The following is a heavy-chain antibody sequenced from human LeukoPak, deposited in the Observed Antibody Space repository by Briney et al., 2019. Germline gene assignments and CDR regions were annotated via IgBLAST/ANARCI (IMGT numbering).Heavy chain of an antibody. CDR3: AKAFYYGSGITPHWFDP. J-gene: IGHJ5*02. D-gene: IGHD3-10*01. CDR1: GFTFDDYT. Sequence: GGSLRLSCAASGFTFDDYTMHWVRQAPGKGLEWVSLISWDGGSTDYADSVKGRFTISRDNSKNSLFLQMNSLRTEDTALYYCAKAFYYGSGITPHWFDPWGQGTLVTVSS. CDR2: ISWDGGST. V-gene: IGHV3-43*01.